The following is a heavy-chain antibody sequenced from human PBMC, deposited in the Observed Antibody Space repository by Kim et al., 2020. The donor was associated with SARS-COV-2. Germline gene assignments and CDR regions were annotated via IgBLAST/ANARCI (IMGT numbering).Heavy chain of an antibody. CDR2: IIPMFPTP. J-gene: IGHJ4*02. V-gene: IGHV1-69*13. Sequence: SVKVSCKASGGSFSTYAVSWVRQAPGPGLQWMRGIIPMFPTPNYAEQFEGRVTITADESTRTVYMELSSLTSEDTAIYFCARDLSQGFNYGVFDSWGQG. CDR1: GGSFSTYA. D-gene: IGHD5-18*01. CDR3: ARDLSQGFNYGVFDS.